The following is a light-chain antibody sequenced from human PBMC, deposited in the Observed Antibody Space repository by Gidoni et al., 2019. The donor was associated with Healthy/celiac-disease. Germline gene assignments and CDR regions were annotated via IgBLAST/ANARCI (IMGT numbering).Light chain of an antibody. V-gene: IGKV3-11*01. Sequence: LLTQPPVTLSLSPGDRATPSGSASQSVSSYLAWYQQRPGQVPRLRIYDASTRATAVPARLSGSGSGTDFTRTIRSLETEDFAVYYCQQRSDWPLTFGGGTKVEIK. CDR3: QQRSDWPLT. CDR2: DAS. J-gene: IGKJ4*01. CDR1: QSVSSY.